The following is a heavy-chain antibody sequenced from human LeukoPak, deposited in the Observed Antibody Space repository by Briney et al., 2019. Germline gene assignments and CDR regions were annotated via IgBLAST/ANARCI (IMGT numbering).Heavy chain of an antibody. CDR1: GFTFTSHG. CDR2: IRYDESNK. V-gene: IGHV3-30*02. J-gene: IGHJ4*02. CDR3: AKDYQWLVGY. Sequence: GGSLRLSCAASGFTFTSHGMHWVRQAPGKGLEWVAFIRYDESNKYYADSVKGRFTISRDISKNTLYLQMNSLRAEDTAVYYCAKDYQWLVGYWGQGTLVTVSS. D-gene: IGHD6-19*01.